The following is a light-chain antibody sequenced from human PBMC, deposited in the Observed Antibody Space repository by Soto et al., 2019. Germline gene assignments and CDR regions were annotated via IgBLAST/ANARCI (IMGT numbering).Light chain of an antibody. CDR3: QQYGSSIQT. Sequence: EIVLTQFPGTVSLSPGERATLSCRASQSVGSNYLAWYQQRPGQPPNLLIFGASHRAPDIPDRFSGSGSGTDFTLTISRLEPEDFAVYYCQQYGSSIQTFGQGTKVDIK. CDR2: GAS. V-gene: IGKV3-20*01. CDR1: QSVGSNY. J-gene: IGKJ1*01.